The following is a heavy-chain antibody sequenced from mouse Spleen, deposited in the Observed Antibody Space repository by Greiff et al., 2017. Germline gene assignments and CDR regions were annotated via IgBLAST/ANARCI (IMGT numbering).Heavy chain of an antibody. V-gene: IGHV1-42*01. CDR2: INPSTGGT. J-gene: IGHJ2*01. CDR1: GYSFTGYY. Sequence: VQLQQSGPELVKPGASVKISCKASGYSFTGYYMNWVKQSPEKSLEWIGEINPSTGGTTYNQKFKAKATLTVDKSSSTAYMQLKSLTSEDSAVYYCARKMDGNYVGPFDYWGQGTTLTVSS. CDR3: ARKMDGNYVGPFDY. D-gene: IGHD2-1*01.